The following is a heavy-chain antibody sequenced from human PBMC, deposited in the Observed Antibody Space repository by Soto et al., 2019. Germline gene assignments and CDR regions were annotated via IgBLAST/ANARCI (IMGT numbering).Heavy chain of an antibody. CDR2: IYTSGST. Sequence: SETLSLTCTVSGGSTSSYYWSWIRQPAGKGLEWIGRIYTSGSTNYNPSLKSRVTMSVDTSKNQFSLKLSSVTAADTAVYYCARDAGFLEWFDAFDIWGQGTMVTVSS. V-gene: IGHV4-4*07. CDR1: GGSTSSYY. D-gene: IGHD3-3*01. CDR3: ARDAGFLEWFDAFDI. J-gene: IGHJ3*02.